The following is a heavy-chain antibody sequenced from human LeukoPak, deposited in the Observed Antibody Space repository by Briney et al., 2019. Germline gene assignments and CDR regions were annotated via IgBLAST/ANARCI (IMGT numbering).Heavy chain of an antibody. Sequence: ASVKVSCKASGYTFTSYGISWVRQAPGQGLEWMGWISAYNGNTNYAQKLQGRVTMTTDTSTSTTYMELRSLRSDDTAVYYCARDLVPYGSGSYYNVYYYYYMDVWGKGTTVTVSS. D-gene: IGHD3-10*01. CDR1: GYTFTSYG. CDR2: ISAYNGNT. J-gene: IGHJ6*03. V-gene: IGHV1-18*01. CDR3: ARDLVPYGSGSYYNVYYYYYMDV.